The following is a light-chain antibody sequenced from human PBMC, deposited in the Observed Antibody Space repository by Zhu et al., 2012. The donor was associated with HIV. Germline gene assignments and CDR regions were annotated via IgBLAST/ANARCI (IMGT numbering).Light chain of an antibody. V-gene: IGKV3-11*01. CDR1: QSINIF. J-gene: IGKJ4*01. CDR3: QQRINWRLT. CDR2: DAS. Sequence: IVLTQSPATLSLSPGERATLSCRASQSINIFLAWYQQKPGQAPRLLIYDASKRASGIPDRFSGSGSGTDFTLTISTLEPEDFAVYYCQQRINWRLTFGGGTKVGDQT.